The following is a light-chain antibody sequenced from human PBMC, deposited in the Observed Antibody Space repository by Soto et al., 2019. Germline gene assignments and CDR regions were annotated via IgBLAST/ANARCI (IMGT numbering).Light chain of an antibody. J-gene: IGKJ1*01. CDR3: LQHDTYPRT. Sequence: MSSSQSPVVAAFRPRGTTTRRASQGIRNNLGWYQQKPGKAPKRLIYGTSNLQYGAPSRFSGSGSGTEFTLSITSLEPEDFATYYCLQHDTYPRTFGQGTKVDIK. CDR2: GTS. CDR1: QGIRNN. V-gene: IGKV1-17*01.